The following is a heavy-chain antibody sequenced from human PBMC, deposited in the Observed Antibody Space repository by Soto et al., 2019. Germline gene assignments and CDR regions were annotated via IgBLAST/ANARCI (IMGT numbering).Heavy chain of an antibody. J-gene: IGHJ6*02. Sequence: SESLSLTGTVCGGCINSSSYNWGWIRQPPGKGVEWFRHISYNRITYYNPSLNSRLTISVDTSKNQFSLKVNSVTAADTAVYSCARLRYGSKLVHSDDHNMDVWGQGTTVTVSS. V-gene: IGHV4-39*01. D-gene: IGHD6-13*01. CDR1: GGCINSSSYN. CDR3: ARLRYGSKLVHSDDHNMDV. CDR2: ISYNRIT.